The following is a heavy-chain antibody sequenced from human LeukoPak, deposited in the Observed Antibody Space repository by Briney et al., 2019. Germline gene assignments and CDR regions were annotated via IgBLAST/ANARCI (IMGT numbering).Heavy chain of an antibody. J-gene: IGHJ6*03. CDR1: GGTFSSYA. CDR2: IIPIFGTA. CDR3: ARATVTTVYYYMDV. V-gene: IGHV1-69*05. Sequence: GASVKVSCKASGGTFSSYAISWVRQAPGQGLEWMGRIIPIFGTANYAQKCQGRVTITTDESTSTAYMELSSLRSEDTAVYYCARATVTTVYYYMDVWGKGTTVTVSS. D-gene: IGHD4-17*01.